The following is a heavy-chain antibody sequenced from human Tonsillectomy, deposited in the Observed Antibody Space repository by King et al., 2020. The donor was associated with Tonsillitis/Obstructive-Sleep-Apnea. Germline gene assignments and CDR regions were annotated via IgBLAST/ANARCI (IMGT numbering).Heavy chain of an antibody. CDR3: ARDSMSHYFDSSTYYTFAY. V-gene: IGHV1-18*01. D-gene: IGHD3-22*01. CDR1: GYSFTSYG. CDR2: ISAYNGDT. J-gene: IGHJ4*02. Sequence: QLVQSGAEVKKPGASVKVSCKASGYSFTSYGISWVRQAPGQGLEWMGWISAYNGDTNCAQKLQGRVTMTTDTSTSTAYMDLNNLRSDDTAVYYCARDSMSHYFDSSTYYTFAYWGQGTPVTVSS.